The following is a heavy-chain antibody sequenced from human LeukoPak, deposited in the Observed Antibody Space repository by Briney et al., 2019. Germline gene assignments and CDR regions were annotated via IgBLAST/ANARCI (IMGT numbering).Heavy chain of an antibody. CDR3: ARHPFATPFDY. J-gene: IGHJ4*02. D-gene: IGHD2-15*01. Sequence: SETLSLTCTVSGGSISDNYWSWIRQPPGKGLELIGYAYYSGHTNYNSSLKSRVTMSLDTSKSQFSLRLSSVTAADTAVYFCARHPFATPFDYWGPGTLVTVSS. CDR2: AYYSGHT. CDR1: GGSISDNY. V-gene: IGHV4-59*08.